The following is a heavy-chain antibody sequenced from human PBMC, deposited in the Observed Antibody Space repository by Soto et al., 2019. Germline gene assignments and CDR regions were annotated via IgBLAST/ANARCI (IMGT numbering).Heavy chain of an antibody. J-gene: IGHJ6*02. CDR2: ISSSSSYI. D-gene: IGHD3-10*01. V-gene: IGHV3-21*01. CDR1: GFTFSSYS. CDR3: AREGVQHGSGPYYYYGLAV. Sequence: GGSLRLSCAASGFTFSSYSMNWVRQAPGKGLEWVSSISSSSSYIYYADSVKGRFTISRDNAKNSLYLQMNSLRAEDTAVYYCAREGVQHGSGPYYYYGLAVWGQGTTVTVSS.